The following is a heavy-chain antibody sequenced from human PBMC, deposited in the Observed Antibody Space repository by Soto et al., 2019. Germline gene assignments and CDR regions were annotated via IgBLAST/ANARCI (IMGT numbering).Heavy chain of an antibody. CDR2: ISSSGSTI. D-gene: IGHD6-6*01. CDR1: PSNFRSSQ. V-gene: IGHV3-48*03. CDR3: AREAHLAARPEWYFDL. J-gene: IGHJ2*01. Sequence: GVSRRCSWAPSPSNFRSSQMNCFRHATEKGLEWVSYISSSGSTIYYADSGKGLFTISRDTANTSLYLQMNRLRAEDTAVYYCAREAHLAARPEWYFDLWGRGTLVTVSS.